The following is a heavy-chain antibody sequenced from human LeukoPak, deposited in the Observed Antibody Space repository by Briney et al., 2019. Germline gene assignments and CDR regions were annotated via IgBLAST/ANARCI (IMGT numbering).Heavy chain of an antibody. Sequence: GGSLRLSCAASGFTVSDYYMNWVRQAPEKGLEWISITYTGGSTYYADSVKDRLTISRDNSKNMVYLQMNSLRAEDTAVYYCARDRHSFYESDGHPNGFDIWGQGALVIVSS. V-gene: IGHV3-53*01. J-gene: IGHJ3*02. CDR2: TYTGGST. CDR3: ARDRHSFYESDGHPNGFDI. CDR1: GFTVSDYY. D-gene: IGHD2/OR15-2a*01.